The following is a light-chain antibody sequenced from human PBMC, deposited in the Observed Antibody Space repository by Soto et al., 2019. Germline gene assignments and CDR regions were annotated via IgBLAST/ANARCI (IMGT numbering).Light chain of an antibody. J-gene: IGLJ2*01. CDR2: DVS. CDR1: SSDVGGYNY. V-gene: IGLV2-14*01. CDR3: SSYTPSGRLV. Sequence: QAALTQPASVSGSPGQSITISCTGTSSDVGGYNYVSWYQQHPGKAPKLMIYDVSNRTSGVSNRFSGSKSGNTASLTISGLQAEDAADYYCSSYTPSGRLVFGGGTKLTVL.